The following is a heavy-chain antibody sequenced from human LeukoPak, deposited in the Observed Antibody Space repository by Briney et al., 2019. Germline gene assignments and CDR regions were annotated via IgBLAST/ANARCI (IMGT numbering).Heavy chain of an antibody. CDR3: AREITIFKVDWFDP. CDR1: GFTFSSYW. Sequence: PAGSLRLSCAASGFTFSSYWMHWVRKAPGKGLVWVSRINSDGSSTSYADSVKGRFTISRDNAKNTLYLQMNSLRAEDTAVYYCAREITIFKVDWFDPWGQGTLVTVSS. D-gene: IGHD3-9*01. V-gene: IGHV3-74*01. J-gene: IGHJ5*02. CDR2: INSDGSST.